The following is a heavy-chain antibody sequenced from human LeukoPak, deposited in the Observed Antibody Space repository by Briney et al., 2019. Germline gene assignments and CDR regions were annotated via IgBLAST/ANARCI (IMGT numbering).Heavy chain of an antibody. CDR2: MSNDGSNE. V-gene: IGHV3-30*04. Sequence: GGSLRLSCAASGFTFSNYAMHWVRQGPVKGLEWVAIMSNDGSNEKYADSVRGRFTISRDNSKNTLYVQMNSLRSEDTAVYYCARGTGSGSYIIDYWGQGILVTVSS. CDR1: GFTFSNYA. D-gene: IGHD3-10*01. CDR3: ARGTGSGSYIIDY. J-gene: IGHJ4*02.